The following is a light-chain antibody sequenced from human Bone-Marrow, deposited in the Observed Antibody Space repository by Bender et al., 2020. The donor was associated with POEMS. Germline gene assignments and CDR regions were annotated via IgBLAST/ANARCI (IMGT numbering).Light chain of an antibody. CDR2: NNS. V-gene: IGLV1-44*01. CDR1: SSKFGSYP. CDR3: APWDNSLNGWV. J-gene: IGLJ3*02. Sequence: QSVLTQPPSASGTPGQRVTISCSGSSSKFGSYPVNWYQQLPGAAPKLVIFNNSQRPSGVPDRFSGSNSGTSASLAISGLLSDDEADFYCAPWDNSLNGWVFGGGTKLTVL.